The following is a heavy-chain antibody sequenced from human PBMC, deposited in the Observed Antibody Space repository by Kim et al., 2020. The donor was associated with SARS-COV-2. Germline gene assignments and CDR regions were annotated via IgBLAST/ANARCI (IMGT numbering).Heavy chain of an antibody. V-gene: IGHV3-48*02. Sequence: GGSLRLSCAVSGFTFSSYSMNWVRQAPGKGLEWVSYISSSSSTIYYADSVKGRFTISRDNAKNLLHLQMNSLRDEDTAVYYCAKSTVVTYYYYYGMDVWG. CDR3: AKSTVVTYYYYYGMDV. CDR2: ISSSSSTI. J-gene: IGHJ6*01. CDR1: GFTFSSYS. D-gene: IGHD4-17*01.